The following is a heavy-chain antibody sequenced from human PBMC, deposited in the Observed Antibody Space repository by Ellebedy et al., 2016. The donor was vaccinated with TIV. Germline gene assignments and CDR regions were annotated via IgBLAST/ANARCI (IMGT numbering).Heavy chain of an antibody. J-gene: IGHJ2*01. V-gene: IGHV4-59*12. CDR3: ARKTILTSYWYFDL. D-gene: IGHD3-9*01. Sequence: SETLSLTCTVSGGSIGDYYWNWIRQSPGKGLEWIGFAHHSGATYYNPSLKSLLTISEDTSKNQFSLELSSVTAADTAVYYCARKTILTSYWYFDLWGRGTLVTVSS. CDR1: GGSIGDYY. CDR2: AHHSGAT.